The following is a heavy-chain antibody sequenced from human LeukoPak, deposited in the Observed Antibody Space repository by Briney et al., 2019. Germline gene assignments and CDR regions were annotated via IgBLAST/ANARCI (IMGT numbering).Heavy chain of an antibody. CDR1: GFTFSSYA. Sequence: GGSLRLSCAASGFTFSSYAMSWVRQAPGKELEWVSAISGSGGSTYYADSVKGRFTISRDNSKNTLYLQMNSLRAEDTAVYYCAKGVTMIVVARAFDYWGQGTLVTFSS. D-gene: IGHD3-22*01. CDR2: ISGSGGST. V-gene: IGHV3-23*01. J-gene: IGHJ4*02. CDR3: AKGVTMIVVARAFDY.